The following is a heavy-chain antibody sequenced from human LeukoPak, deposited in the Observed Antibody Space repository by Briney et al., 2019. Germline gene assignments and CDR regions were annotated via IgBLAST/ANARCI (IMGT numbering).Heavy chain of an antibody. Sequence: GGSLRLSCAASGFTFSSYSMNWVRQAPGKGLEWVSYISSSSSTIYYADSVKGRFTISRDNAKNSLYLQMNSLRAEDTAVYYCARVLISGGSCYHSDYWGQGTLVTVSS. V-gene: IGHV3-48*01. CDR2: ISSSSSTI. CDR1: GFTFSSYS. CDR3: ARVLISGGSCYHSDY. J-gene: IGHJ4*02. D-gene: IGHD2-15*01.